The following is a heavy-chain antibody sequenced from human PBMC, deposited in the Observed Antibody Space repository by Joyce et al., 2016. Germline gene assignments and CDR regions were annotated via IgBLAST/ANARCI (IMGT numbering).Heavy chain of an antibody. D-gene: IGHD2-2*01. CDR2: VKSKSQGETT. CDR3: VTGLCIGTACHWDDAFDV. J-gene: IGHJ3*01. CDR1: GFSFRNAW. V-gene: IGHV3-15*01. Sequence: EVQLVESGGGLVKPGGSLRLSCAASGFSFRNAWVTGVRQAPGKGLAWVGRVKSKSQGETTDYAAPVKGRFTISRDDSRDTAYLQMNSLKSEDTGVYFCVTGLCIGTACHWDDAFDVWGQGTMVTVSS.